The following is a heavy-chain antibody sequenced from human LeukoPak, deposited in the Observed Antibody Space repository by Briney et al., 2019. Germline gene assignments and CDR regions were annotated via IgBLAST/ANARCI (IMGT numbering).Heavy chain of an antibody. D-gene: IGHD1-1*01. V-gene: IGHV3-74*03. CDR2: INKDGTDS. J-gene: IGHJ4*02. CDR3: VRDETLWTLDW. CDR1: GFTFSGHW. Sequence: GGSLRLSCTASGFTFSGHWIHWVRQAPGRGLVWVSRINKDGTDSMYAESVKGRFTISRDNAKNTVYLQMNSLRAEDTAVYYCVRDETLWTLDWWGQGTLVSVSS.